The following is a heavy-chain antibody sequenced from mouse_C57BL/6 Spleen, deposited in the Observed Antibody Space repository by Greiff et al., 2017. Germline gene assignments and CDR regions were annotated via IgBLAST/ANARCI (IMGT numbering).Heavy chain of an antibody. J-gene: IGHJ1*03. CDR1: GYTFTEYT. CDR3: ARHEAGGYYTLYFDV. D-gene: IGHD2-3*01. V-gene: IGHV1-62-2*01. CDR2: FYPGSGSI. Sequence: VQLVESGAELVKPGASVKLSCKASGYTFTEYTIHWVKQRSGQGLEWIGWFYPGSGSIKYNEKFKDKATMTADKSSSTVYMELSRLTSEDSAVYFCARHEAGGYYTLYFDVWGTGTTVTVSS.